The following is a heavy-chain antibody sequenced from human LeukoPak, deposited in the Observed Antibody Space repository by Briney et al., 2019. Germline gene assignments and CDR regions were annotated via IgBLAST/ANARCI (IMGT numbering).Heavy chain of an antibody. CDR3: VKRKDPNDYWYFDL. CDR1: GFTFSSYG. D-gene: IGHD1-1*01. Sequence: PAGSLRLSCSASGFTFSSYGMHWVRQAPGKGLEHVSGISSNGGSTYYADSVKGRITISRDNSKNMLYLQMSSLRAEDTAVYYCVKRKDPNDYWYFDLWGRGTLVTVSS. CDR2: ISSNGGST. V-gene: IGHV3-64D*06. J-gene: IGHJ2*01.